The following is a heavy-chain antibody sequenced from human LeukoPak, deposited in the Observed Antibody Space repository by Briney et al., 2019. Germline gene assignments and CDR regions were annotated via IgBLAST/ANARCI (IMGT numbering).Heavy chain of an antibody. J-gene: IGHJ3*02. Sequence: SETLSLTCTVSGDSISTSNDYWGWIRQPPGKGLEWIGNINYSGSTNYNPSLKSRVTISVDTSKNQFSLKLSSVTAADAAVYYCARGIRGIAAAIRSGDAFDIWGQGTMVTVSS. CDR3: ARGIRGIAAAIRSGDAFDI. CDR1: GDSISTSNDY. D-gene: IGHD6-13*01. V-gene: IGHV4-39*07. CDR2: INYSGST.